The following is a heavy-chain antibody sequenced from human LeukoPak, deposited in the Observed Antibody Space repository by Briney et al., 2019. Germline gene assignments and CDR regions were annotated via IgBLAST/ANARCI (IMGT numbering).Heavy chain of an antibody. Sequence: SQTLSLTFAISGDSVSSNSVTWNWIRQSPSGGLEWLGRTYYRSTWYNDYAVSVRGRITVNPDTSKNLFSLHLNSVTPEDTAVYYCARRLTQYDCFDPWGQGILVTVSS. CDR3: ARRLTQYDCFDP. CDR2: TYYRSTWYN. J-gene: IGHJ5*02. CDR1: GDSVSSNSVT. D-gene: IGHD2-2*01. V-gene: IGHV6-1*01.